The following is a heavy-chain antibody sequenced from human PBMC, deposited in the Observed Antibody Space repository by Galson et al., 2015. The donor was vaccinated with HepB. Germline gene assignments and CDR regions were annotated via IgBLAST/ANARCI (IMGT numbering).Heavy chain of an antibody. J-gene: IGHJ5*02. CDR2: IWYDGSNK. D-gene: IGHD6-6*01. Sequence: SLGLSSPAPAFTYRSYSMQGARQAPGKGLECVGVIWYDGSNKYYADSVKGGFTISRDTSKNTLYLQMNSLRAEDTAVYYCARDPIPYSSSPNWFDPWGQGTLVTVSS. V-gene: IGHV3-33*04. CDR1: AFTYRSYS. CDR3: ARDPIPYSSSPNWFDP.